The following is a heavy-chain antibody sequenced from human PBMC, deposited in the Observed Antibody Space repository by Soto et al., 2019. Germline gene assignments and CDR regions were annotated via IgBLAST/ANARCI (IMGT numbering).Heavy chain of an antibody. Sequence: GGSLRLSCAASGVTFSSYAMSWVRQAPGKGLEWVSAISGSGGSTYYADSVKGRFTISRDNSKNTLYLQMNSLRAEDTAVYYCARDDQYYDILTGYGRYGMDVWGQGTTVTVSS. D-gene: IGHD3-9*01. CDR3: ARDDQYYDILTGYGRYGMDV. V-gene: IGHV3-23*01. CDR2: ISGSGGST. J-gene: IGHJ6*02. CDR1: GVTFSSYA.